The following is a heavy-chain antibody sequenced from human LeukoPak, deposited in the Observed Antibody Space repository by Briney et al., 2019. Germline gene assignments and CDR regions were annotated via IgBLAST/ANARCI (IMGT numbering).Heavy chain of an antibody. CDR1: GFTFSDSW. D-gene: IGHD3-16*01. CDR2: MNQDGSEK. Sequence: GGSLRLSCAASGFTFSDSWMSWVRQAPGKGLEWVANMNQDGSEKDYVDSVKGRFTISRDNTRSSLYLQMGSLRAEDTAVYYCATYTHWVAGDVWGQGTTVTVSS. CDR3: ATYTHWVAGDV. V-gene: IGHV3-7*01. J-gene: IGHJ6*02.